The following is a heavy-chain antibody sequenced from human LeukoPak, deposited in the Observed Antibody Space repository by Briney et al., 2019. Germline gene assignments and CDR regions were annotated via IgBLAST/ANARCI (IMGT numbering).Heavy chain of an antibody. CDR2: ISRNGGST. V-gene: IGHV3-64D*06. J-gene: IGHJ3*02. Sequence: GGSLRLSCSASGFTFNSHPVHWVRQAPGKGLEYVSGISRNGGSTYYADSVRGRFTISRDNSKNTLYLQMSSLRAEDTAVYYCVKESGYMVAPNSSFDIWGQGTMVTVSS. CDR3: VKESGYMVAPNSSFDI. D-gene: IGHD5-12*01. CDR1: GFTFNSHP.